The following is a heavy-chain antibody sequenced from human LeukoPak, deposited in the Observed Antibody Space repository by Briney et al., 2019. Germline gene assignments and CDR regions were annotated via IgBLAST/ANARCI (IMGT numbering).Heavy chain of an antibody. J-gene: IGHJ4*02. CDR3: AKQHNIPAVGTHFDY. Sequence: GGSLRLSCAASGFTFSSYAMSWVRQAPEKGLEWVSVISGSGGSTYQADSVKGRFTISRDNSKSTLYLQMNSLRAEDTAVYYCAKQHNIPAVGTHFDYWGQGTLVTVSS. CDR2: ISGSGGST. CDR1: GFTFSSYA. D-gene: IGHD6-13*01. V-gene: IGHV3-23*01.